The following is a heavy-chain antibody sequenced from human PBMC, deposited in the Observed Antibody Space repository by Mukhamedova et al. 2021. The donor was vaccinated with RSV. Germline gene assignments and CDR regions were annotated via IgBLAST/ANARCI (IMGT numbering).Heavy chain of an antibody. J-gene: IGHJ5*01. V-gene: IGHV1-2*02. CDR3: AKDGESGYNWLDS. D-gene: IGHD2/OR15-2a*01. Sequence: NYAQNFQGRVTLTRDTSISTGYMELSSLTPDDTAVYYCAKDGESGYNWLDSWGQGTLVTVSS.